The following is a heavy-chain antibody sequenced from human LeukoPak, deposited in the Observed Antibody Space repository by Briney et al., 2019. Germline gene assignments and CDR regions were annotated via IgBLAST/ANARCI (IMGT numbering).Heavy chain of an antibody. CDR1: GGSISSSSYY. CDR2: IDYSGST. CDR3: ARHSSSWYGTHFDY. D-gene: IGHD6-13*01. J-gene: IGHJ4*02. Sequence: KPSETLSLTCTVSGGSISSSSYYWGWIRQPPGKGLEWIGSIDYSGSTYYNPSLKSRVTISVDTSKNQFSLKLSSVTAADTAVYYCARHSSSWYGTHFDYWGQGTLVTVSS. V-gene: IGHV4-39*01.